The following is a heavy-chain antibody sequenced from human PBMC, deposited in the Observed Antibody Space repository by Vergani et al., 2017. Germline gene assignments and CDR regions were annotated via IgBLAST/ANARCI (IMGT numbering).Heavy chain of an antibody. CDR1: GFTFSSYA. V-gene: IGHV3-23*01. J-gene: IGHJ6*02. CDR2: ISGSGGST. Sequence: EVQLLESGGGLVQPGGSLRLSCAASGFTFSSYAMSWVRQAPGKGLEWVSAISGSGGSTYYADSVKGRFTISRDNSKNTLYLQMNSLRAEDTAVCYCAKAMRSYYYYYGMDVWGQGTTVTVSS. CDR3: AKAMRSYYYYYGMDV.